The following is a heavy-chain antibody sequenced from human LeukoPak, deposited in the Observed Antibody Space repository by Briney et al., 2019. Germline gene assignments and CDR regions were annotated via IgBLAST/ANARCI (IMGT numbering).Heavy chain of an antibody. CDR2: ISVYNGNT. D-gene: IGHD2-2*01. CDR3: ARGPYCSSTSCINWYYYYMDV. J-gene: IGHJ6*03. CDR1: GYTFTSYG. Sequence: GASVKVSCKASGYTFTSYGISWMRQAPGQGLEWMGWISVYNGNTNYAQKLQGRVTMITDTTTSTAYMELRSLRSDDTAVYYCARGPYCSSTSCINWYYYYMDVWGKGTTVSVSS. V-gene: IGHV1-18*01.